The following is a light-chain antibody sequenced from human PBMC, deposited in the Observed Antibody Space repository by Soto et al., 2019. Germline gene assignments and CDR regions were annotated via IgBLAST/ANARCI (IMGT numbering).Light chain of an antibody. CDR3: QQSDTSPGT. Sequence: DIQMTQSPSSVSASVGDRVTITCRASQGIRSWLAWYQQRPGKAPKLLLSAASSLQSAVPSRFSGSGSGTDFTLTISSLQPDDFATYYCQQSDTSPGTFGGGTKVEIK. CDR2: AAS. J-gene: IGKJ4*01. V-gene: IGKV1D-12*01. CDR1: QGIRSW.